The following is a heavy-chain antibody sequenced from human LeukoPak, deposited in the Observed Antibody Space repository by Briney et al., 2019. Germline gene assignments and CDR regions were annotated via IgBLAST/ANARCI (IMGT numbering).Heavy chain of an antibody. CDR3: ASDSITIFGVVTTFDY. J-gene: IGHJ4*02. Sequence: GGSLRLSCAASGFTFSSYSMNWVRQVPGKGLEWVSSISSSSSYIYYADSVKGRFTISRDNAKNSLYLQMNSLRAEDTAVYYCASDSITIFGVVTTFDYWGQGTLVTVSS. D-gene: IGHD3-3*01. CDR1: GFTFSSYS. CDR2: ISSSSSYI. V-gene: IGHV3-21*01.